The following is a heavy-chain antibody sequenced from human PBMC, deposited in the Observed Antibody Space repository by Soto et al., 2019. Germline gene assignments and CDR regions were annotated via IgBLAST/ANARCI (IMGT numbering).Heavy chain of an antibody. CDR3: AKDRKGYYSSTSCYALGY. V-gene: IGHV3-30*18. CDR1: GFTCSSYG. D-gene: IGHD2-2*01. J-gene: IGHJ4*01. CDR2: ISYDGSNK. Sequence: QVQLVESGGGVVQPGRSLRLSCAASGFTCSSYGMHWVRQAPGKGLEWVAVISYDGSNKYYADSVKGRFTISRDNSKNTLYLQMNCLRAEDKAVYYCAKDRKGYYSSTSCYALGYWGHGTLVTVSS.